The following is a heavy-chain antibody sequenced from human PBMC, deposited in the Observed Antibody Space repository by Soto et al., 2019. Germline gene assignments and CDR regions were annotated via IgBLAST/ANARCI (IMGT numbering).Heavy chain of an antibody. Sequence: EVQLVETGGGLIQPGGSLRLSCAASGCTVSSNYMSWVRQAPGKGLEWVSIIYSGGITHYEPSVKCRFTISRDNSKNTLYLQMNSLSAEDTAVYYCATAIKVYDHCGYCYYWGQGTLVTVS. D-gene: IGHD3-22*01. CDR1: GCTVSSNY. CDR2: IYSGGIT. J-gene: IGHJ4*02. V-gene: IGHV3-53*02. CDR3: ATAIKVYDHCGYCYY.